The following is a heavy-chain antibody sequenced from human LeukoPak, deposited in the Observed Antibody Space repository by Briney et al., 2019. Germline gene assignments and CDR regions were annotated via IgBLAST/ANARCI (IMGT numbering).Heavy chain of an antibody. CDR3: ATDRSRGVNHWFDP. CDR1: GFTFSSYE. Sequence: GGSLRLSCAASGFTFSSYEMNWVRQAPGKGLEWVSYISSSGSTIYYADSVKGRFTISRDNAKNTLFLQMNSLRAEDTAVYYCATDRSRGVNHWFDPWGQGTLVTVSS. CDR2: ISSSGSTI. V-gene: IGHV3-48*03. J-gene: IGHJ5*02. D-gene: IGHD3-10*01.